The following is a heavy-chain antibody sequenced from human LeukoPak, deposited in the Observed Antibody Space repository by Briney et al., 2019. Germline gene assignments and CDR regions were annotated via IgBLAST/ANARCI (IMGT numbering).Heavy chain of an antibody. V-gene: IGHV4-31*11. CDR2: IYYSGST. CDR3: ASTYYYDSSGYNFDY. Sequence: SSETLSLTCAVYGGSFSGYYWSWIRQHPGKGLEWIGYIYYSGSTYYNPSLKSRVTISVDTSKNQFSLKLSSVTAADTAVYYCASTYYYDSSGYNFDYWGQGTLVTVSS. D-gene: IGHD3-22*01. J-gene: IGHJ4*02. CDR1: GGSFSGYY.